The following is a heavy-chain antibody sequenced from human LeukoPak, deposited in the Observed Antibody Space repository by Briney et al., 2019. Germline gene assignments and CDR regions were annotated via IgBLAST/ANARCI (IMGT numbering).Heavy chain of an antibody. V-gene: IGHV3-21*01. Sequence: GGSLRLSCAASGFTFDDYAMHWVRQAPGKGLEWVSSIRSSSSSIYYADSVKGRFTISRDNAQNSVFLQMNSLRAEDTAVYYCTRDGQYYGMDVWGQGTTVTVSS. CDR3: TRDGQYYGMDV. CDR1: GFTFDDYA. CDR2: IRSSSSSI. J-gene: IGHJ6*02.